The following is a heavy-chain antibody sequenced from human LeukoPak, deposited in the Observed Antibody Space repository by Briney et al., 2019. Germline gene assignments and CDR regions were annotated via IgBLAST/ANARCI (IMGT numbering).Heavy chain of an antibody. J-gene: IGHJ3*02. Sequence: QPGRSLRLSCAASGLTFSNYAMYWVRQAPGKGLEWVTIIWYDGSNKNYADSVKGQFTISRDNSKNTLYLQMNSLRAEDTAVYYCARGAYCSGGRCPGAFDIWGQGTMVTVSS. CDR1: GLTFSNYA. V-gene: IGHV3-33*01. CDR2: IWYDGSNK. CDR3: ARGAYCSGGRCPGAFDI. D-gene: IGHD2-15*01.